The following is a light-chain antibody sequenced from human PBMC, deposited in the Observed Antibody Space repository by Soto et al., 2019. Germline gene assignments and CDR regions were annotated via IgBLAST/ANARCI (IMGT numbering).Light chain of an antibody. CDR3: QQYGSSPPLT. CDR2: GAS. V-gene: IGKV3-20*01. CDR1: QSVSSSY. Sequence: EIVLTQSPGTLSLSPGERATLSCRASQSVSSSYLAWYQQKPGQAPRLLIYGASSKATGIPDRFSGSGSGTDFTLTISRLGPEGFAVYYCQQYGSSPPLTFGGGTKVEIK. J-gene: IGKJ4*01.